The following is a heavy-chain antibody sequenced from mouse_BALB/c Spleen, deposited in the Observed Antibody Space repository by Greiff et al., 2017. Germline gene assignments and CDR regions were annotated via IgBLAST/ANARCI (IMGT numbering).Heavy chain of an antibody. CDR3: AREGYDYTWFAY. Sequence: EVHLVESGGGLVKPGGSLKLSCAASGFTFSSYAMSWVRQSPEKRLEWVAEISSGGSYTYYPDTVTGRFTISRDNAKNTLYLEMSSLRSEDTAMYYCAREGYDYTWFAYWGQGTLVTVSA. D-gene: IGHD2-4*01. J-gene: IGHJ3*01. V-gene: IGHV5-9-4*01. CDR1: GFTFSSYA. CDR2: ISSGGSYT.